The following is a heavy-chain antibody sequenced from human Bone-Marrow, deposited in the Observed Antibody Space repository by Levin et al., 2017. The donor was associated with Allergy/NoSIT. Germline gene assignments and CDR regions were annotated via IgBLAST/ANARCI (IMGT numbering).Heavy chain of an antibody. CDR2: ISHSGST. V-gene: IGHV4-4*02. CDR1: GDSVRSSSW. J-gene: IGHJ6*03. Sequence: SETLSLTCGVSGDSVRSSSWWSWVRQPPGKGLEWIGEISHSGSTNSNPSLQSRVTISVDKSKNQFSLNLTSVTAADTAVYYCARGYKARYPYYYYYYLDVWGKGTTVTVSS. D-gene: IGHD3-9*01. CDR3: ARGYKARYPYYYYYYLDV.